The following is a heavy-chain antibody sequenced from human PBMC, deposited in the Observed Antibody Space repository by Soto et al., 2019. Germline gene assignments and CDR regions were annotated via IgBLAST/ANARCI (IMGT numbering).Heavy chain of an antibody. J-gene: IGHJ6*02. CDR2: IYSGGST. V-gene: IGHV3-53*01. CDR3: AREAVVVVAATGYYYYGMDV. Sequence: PGGSLRLSCAASGFTVSSNYMSWVRQAPGKGLEWVSVIYSGGSTYYADSVKGRFTISRDNSKNTLYLQMNSLRAEDTAVYYCAREAVVVVAATGYYYYGMDVWGQGTTVTVSS. CDR1: GFTVSSNY. D-gene: IGHD2-15*01.